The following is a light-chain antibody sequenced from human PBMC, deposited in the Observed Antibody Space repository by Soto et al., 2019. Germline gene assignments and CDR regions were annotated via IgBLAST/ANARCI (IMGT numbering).Light chain of an antibody. Sequence: EIVLTQSPGTLSLSPGERATLSCPASQSVSSNYLAWYQQKPGQAPRLLIYGASSRATGIPDRFSGSGSGTDFTLTISRLEPEDFAVYYCQQYGGSPRTFGQGTKVEIK. CDR2: GAS. J-gene: IGKJ1*01. CDR3: QQYGGSPRT. CDR1: QSVSSNY. V-gene: IGKV3-20*01.